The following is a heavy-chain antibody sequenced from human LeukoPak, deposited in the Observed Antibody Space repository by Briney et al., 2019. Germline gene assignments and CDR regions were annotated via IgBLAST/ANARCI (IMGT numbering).Heavy chain of an antibody. J-gene: IGHJ4*02. Sequence: ASVKVSCKASGYTFTGYYMHWVRQAPGQGLEWMGWINPNSGGTNYAQRFQGRVTMTRDTSISTAYMELSRLRSDDTAVYYCATRPYYYDSSGAFDYWGQGTLVTVSS. V-gene: IGHV1-2*02. CDR2: INPNSGGT. D-gene: IGHD3-22*01. CDR1: GYTFTGYY. CDR3: ATRPYYYDSSGAFDY.